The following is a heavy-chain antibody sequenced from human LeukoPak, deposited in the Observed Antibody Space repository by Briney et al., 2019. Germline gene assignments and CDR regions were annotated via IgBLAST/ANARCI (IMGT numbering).Heavy chain of an antibody. CDR1: GFTFSSYA. D-gene: IGHD3-10*01. J-gene: IGHJ4*02. CDR2: ISYDGSNK. V-gene: IGHV3-30-3*01. CDR3: ARDYGSGSYSNLGGFDY. Sequence: GGSLRLSCAASGFTFSSYAMHWVRQAPGKGLEWVAVISYDGSNKYYADSVKGRFTISRDNSKNTLYLQMNSLRAEDTAVFYCARDYGSGSYSNLGGFDYWGQGTLDTVSS.